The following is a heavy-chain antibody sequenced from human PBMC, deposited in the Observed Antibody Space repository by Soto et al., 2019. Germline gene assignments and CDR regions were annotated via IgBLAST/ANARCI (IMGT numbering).Heavy chain of an antibody. CDR1: GYTLTELS. Sequence: ASVKVSCKVSGYTLTELSMHRVRQAPGKGLEWMGGVDPEDGETIYAQKFQGRVTMTEDTSTDTAYMELSSLRSEDTAVYYCATLTTRPFDIWGQGTMVTVSS. CDR2: VDPEDGET. D-gene: IGHD4-17*01. CDR3: ATLTTRPFDI. J-gene: IGHJ3*02. V-gene: IGHV1-24*01.